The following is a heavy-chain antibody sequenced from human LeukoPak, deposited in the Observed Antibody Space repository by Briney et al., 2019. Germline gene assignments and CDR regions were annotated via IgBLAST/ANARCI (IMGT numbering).Heavy chain of an antibody. CDR1: GFTFSNAW. V-gene: IGHV3-15*01. CDR3: TTRGYYDSSGYHDY. D-gene: IGHD3-22*01. Sequence: GGSLRLSCAASGFTFSNAWMSWVRQAPGKGLEWVGRIKSKTDGGTTDYAAPVKGRFTISRDDSKNTLYLQMNSLKTEDTAVYYCTTRGYYDSSGYHDYWGQGTLVTVSS. CDR2: IKSKTDGGTT. J-gene: IGHJ4*02.